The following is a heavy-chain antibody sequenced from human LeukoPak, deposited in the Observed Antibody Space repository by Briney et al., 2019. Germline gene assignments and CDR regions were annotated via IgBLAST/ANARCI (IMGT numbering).Heavy chain of an antibody. CDR2: INPNSGGT. Sequence: ASVKLSCKASGYTFTGYYMHWVRQAPGQGLEWVGWINPNSGGTNYAQKFQGRVTMTRDTSISTAYMELSRLRSDDTAVYYCASQPICSSTSCYRPGDYYYYMDVWGKGTTVTVSS. J-gene: IGHJ6*03. D-gene: IGHD2-2*01. V-gene: IGHV1-2*02. CDR1: GYTFTGYY. CDR3: ASQPICSSTSCYRPGDYYYYMDV.